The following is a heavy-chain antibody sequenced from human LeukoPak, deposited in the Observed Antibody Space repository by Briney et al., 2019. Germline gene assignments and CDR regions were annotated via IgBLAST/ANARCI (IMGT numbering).Heavy chain of an antibody. V-gene: IGHV1-46*01. CDR2: INPSGGST. D-gene: IGHD3-9*01. Sequence: ASVKVSCKASGYTFTSYYMHWVRQAPGQGLEWMGLINPSGGSTSYAQKFQGRVTMTRDTSTSTVYMELSSLRSEDTAVYYCARAVDILTGYEWYFDYWGQGTLVTVSS. CDR3: ARAVDILTGYEWYFDY. J-gene: IGHJ4*02. CDR1: GYTFTSYY.